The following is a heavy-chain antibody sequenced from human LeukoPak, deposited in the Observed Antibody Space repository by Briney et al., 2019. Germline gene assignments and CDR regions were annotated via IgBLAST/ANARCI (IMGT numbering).Heavy chain of an antibody. J-gene: IGHJ3*02. V-gene: IGHV3-21*01. CDR3: ARDRRNQRSFDAFWYYYDSSGYYYGAFDI. CDR1: GFTFSSYS. Sequence: GGSLRLSCAASGFTFSSYSMNWVRQAPGKGLEWVSSISSSSSYIYYADSVKGRFTISRDNAKNSLYLQMNSLRAEDTAVYYCARDRRNQRSFDAFWYYYDSSGYYYGAFDIWGQGTMVTVSS. CDR2: ISSSSSYI. D-gene: IGHD3-22*01.